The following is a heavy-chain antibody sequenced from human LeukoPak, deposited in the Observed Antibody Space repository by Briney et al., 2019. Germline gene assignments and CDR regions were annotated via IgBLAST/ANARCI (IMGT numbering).Heavy chain of an antibody. D-gene: IGHD3-16*01. CDR1: GYTFTSYG. V-gene: IGHV1-18*01. Sequence: ASVKVSCKASGYTFTSYGIGWVRQAPGQGLEWMGWIGPNNGNTNYAQKLQGRVTMTTDTSTGTAYMELRSLRSDDTAVYYCARDSGGRGHFDFWGQGTLVTVSS. CDR3: ARDSGGRGHFDF. CDR2: IGPNNGNT. J-gene: IGHJ4*02.